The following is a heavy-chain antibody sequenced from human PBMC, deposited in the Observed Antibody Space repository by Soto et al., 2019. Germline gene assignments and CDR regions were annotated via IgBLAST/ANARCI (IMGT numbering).Heavy chain of an antibody. J-gene: IGHJ6*02. Sequence: PGESLKISCAASGFTFSSYAMSWVRQVPGKGLEWVSAISGSGGSTYYADSVKGRFTISRDNSKNTLYLQMNSLRAEDTAVYYCAKDSRYDSSGYYGGDYYYYGMDVWGQGTTVTVSS. CDR3: AKDSRYDSSGYYGGDYYYYGMDV. CDR1: GFTFSSYA. D-gene: IGHD3-22*01. V-gene: IGHV3-23*01. CDR2: ISGSGGST.